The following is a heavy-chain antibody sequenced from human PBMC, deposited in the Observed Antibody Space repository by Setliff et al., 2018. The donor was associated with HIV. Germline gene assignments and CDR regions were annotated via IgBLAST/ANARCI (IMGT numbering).Heavy chain of an antibody. CDR3: TSFYNLTGTTSFDY. D-gene: IGHD1-7*01. CDR1: GYTLSELC. CDR2: FDPEDGET. V-gene: IGHV1-24*01. Sequence: GASVKVSCKVSGYTLSELCIHWGRQAPGKGLEWMGGFDPEDGETIYAQNFQGRVAMTEDTSTDTAYMQLSSLRSEETAVYYCTSFYNLTGTTSFDYWGQGTLVSVSS. J-gene: IGHJ4*02.